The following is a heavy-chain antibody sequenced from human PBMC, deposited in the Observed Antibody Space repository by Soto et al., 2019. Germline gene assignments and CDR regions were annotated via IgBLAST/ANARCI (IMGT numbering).Heavy chain of an antibody. CDR3: AKDIRCSSTSCSYYFDY. V-gene: IGHV3-9*01. D-gene: IGHD2-2*01. CDR2: ISWNSGSI. J-gene: IGHJ4*02. CDR1: GFTFDDYA. Sequence: EVQLVESGGGLVQPGRSLRLSCAASGFTFDDYAMHWVRQAPGKGLEWVSGISWNSGSIGYADSVKGRFTISRDNAQNSLYLQMNSLRAEDTALYYCAKDIRCSSTSCSYYFDYWGQGTLVTVSS.